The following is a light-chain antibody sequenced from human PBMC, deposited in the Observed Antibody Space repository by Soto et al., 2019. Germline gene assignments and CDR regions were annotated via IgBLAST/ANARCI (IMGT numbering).Light chain of an antibody. J-gene: IGLJ2*01. CDR2: DNN. Sequence: QSVLTQPPSMSGAPGQRVTISCTGSSSNIGAGYDVHWYQQHPGTAPKLLILDNNNRPSGVPDRFSGSKSDTSASLAITGLQAEDEADYSCQSFDTSLSGFVVFGGGAKLTVL. CDR3: QSFDTSLSGFVV. CDR1: SSNIGAGYD. V-gene: IGLV1-40*01.